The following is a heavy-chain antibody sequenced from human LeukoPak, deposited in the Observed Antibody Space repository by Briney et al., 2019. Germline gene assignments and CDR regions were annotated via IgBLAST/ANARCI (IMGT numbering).Heavy chain of an antibody. V-gene: IGHV1-18*01. Sequence: ASVKVSCKASGYSFTTSGISWVRQAPGQGLEWMGWISTLNGNTNYAQKVQGRVTITADKSTSTAYMELSSLRSEDTAVYYCARVVVRGVTREDYWGQGTLVTVSS. CDR2: ISTLNGNT. J-gene: IGHJ4*02. CDR1: GYSFTTSG. D-gene: IGHD3-10*01. CDR3: ARVVVRGVTREDY.